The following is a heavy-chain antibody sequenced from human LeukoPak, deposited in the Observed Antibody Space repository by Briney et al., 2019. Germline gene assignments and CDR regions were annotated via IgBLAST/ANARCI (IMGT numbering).Heavy chain of an antibody. V-gene: IGHV4-34*09. Sequence: SETLSLTCAVYGGSFSGYYWSWIRQPPGKGLEWIGEINHSGSTNYNPSLKSRVTISVDTSKNQFSLKVRSVTAADTAVYYCAREPLAAAGSMGWFDPWGRGTRVTVSS. CDR2: INHSGST. CDR1: GGSFSGYY. J-gene: IGHJ5*02. CDR3: AREPLAAAGSMGWFDP. D-gene: IGHD6-13*01.